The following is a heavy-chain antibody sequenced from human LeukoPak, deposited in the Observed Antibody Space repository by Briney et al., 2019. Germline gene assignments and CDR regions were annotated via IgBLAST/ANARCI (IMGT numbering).Heavy chain of an antibody. V-gene: IGHV1-8*01. CDR3: ARGSSSWKPYYYYMDV. CDR2: MNPNSGNT. J-gene: IGHJ6*03. CDR1: GYTFTSYD. D-gene: IGHD6-13*01. Sequence: ASVKVSCKASGYTFTSYDINWVRQATGQGLEWMGWMNPNSGNTGYAQKFQGRVTMTRNTSISTAYMELSSLRSEDTAVYYCARGSSSWKPYYYYMDVWGKGTTVTVSS.